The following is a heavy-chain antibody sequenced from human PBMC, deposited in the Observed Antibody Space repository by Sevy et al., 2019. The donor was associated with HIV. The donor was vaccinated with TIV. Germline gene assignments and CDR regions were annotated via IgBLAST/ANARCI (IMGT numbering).Heavy chain of an antibody. D-gene: IGHD6-13*01. J-gene: IGHJ4*02. CDR1: GFSLNSYW. CDR3: VRAIAADGSF. CDR2: IKQDGSVK. V-gene: IGHV3-7*01. Sequence: GGCLRLSCAASGFSLNSYWMSWVRQAPGKGLEWVANIKQDGSVKYYVDSVKGRFTISRDNARNLLYLQMNSMRAEDTALYYCVRAIAADGSFWGQGTLVTVSS.